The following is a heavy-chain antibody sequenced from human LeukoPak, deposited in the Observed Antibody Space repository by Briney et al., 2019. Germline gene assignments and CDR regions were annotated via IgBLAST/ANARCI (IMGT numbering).Heavy chain of an antibody. CDR1: GFTFSSYG. J-gene: IGHJ4*02. D-gene: IGHD4-11*01. CDR3: AKDTDNYSALDY. V-gene: IGHV3-30*18. CDR2: ISYDGSNK. Sequence: GGSLRLSCAAYGFTFSSYGMHWVRQAPGKGLEWVAVISYDGSNKYYADSVKGRFTISRDNSKNTLYLQMNSLRAEDTAVYYCAKDTDNYSALDYWGQGTLVTVSS.